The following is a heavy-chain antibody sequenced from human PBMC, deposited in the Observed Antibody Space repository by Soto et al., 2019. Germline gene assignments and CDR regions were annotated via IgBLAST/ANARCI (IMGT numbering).Heavy chain of an antibody. CDR3: ARGELGGYYMGV. V-gene: IGHV3-74*01. J-gene: IGHJ6*03. D-gene: IGHD7-27*01. CDR2: INSDGSRT. Sequence: EVQLVESGGGLVQPGGSLRLSCAASGFTFSSYWMHWVRQAPGEGLVWVSRINSDGSRTNYADSMAGRFTISRDNAKNTLYLQMNSLRAEDTALYYCARGELGGYYMGVRGKGTTVTVSS. CDR1: GFTFSSYW.